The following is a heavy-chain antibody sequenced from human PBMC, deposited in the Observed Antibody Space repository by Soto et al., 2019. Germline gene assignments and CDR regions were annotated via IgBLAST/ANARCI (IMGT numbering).Heavy chain of an antibody. Sequence: ASVKVSCKASGYTFTGYYMHWVRQAPGQGLEWMGWINPNSGGTNYAQKFQGRVTMTRDTSISTAYMELSRLRSDDTAVYHCARDLAVNIVVVPAGVLANDGQLRLWGQGTMVTVSS. V-gene: IGHV1-2*02. D-gene: IGHD2-2*01. CDR3: ARDLAVNIVVVPAGVLANDGQLRL. J-gene: IGHJ3*01. CDR1: GYTFTGYY. CDR2: INPNSGGT.